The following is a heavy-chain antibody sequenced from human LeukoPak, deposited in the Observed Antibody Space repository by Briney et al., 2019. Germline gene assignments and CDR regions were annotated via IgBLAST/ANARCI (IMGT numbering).Heavy chain of an antibody. CDR2: ITANGAGI. CDR1: GITSGSFA. Sequence: GGSLRLSCAVSGITSGSFAMSWVRQTPEKGLGWLGFITANGAGIYYGPSENGRSTISRDNSNNTLYLQINSLRVDDTAIYYCATGPRSGSFQFWGRGTQVIVSS. J-gene: IGHJ4*02. CDR3: ATGPRSGSFQF. V-gene: IGHV3-23*01. D-gene: IGHD3-10*01.